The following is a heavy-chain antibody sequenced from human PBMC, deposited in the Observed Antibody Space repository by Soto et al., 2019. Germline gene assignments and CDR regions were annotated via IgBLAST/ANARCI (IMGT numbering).Heavy chain of an antibody. CDR3: ATDYSSTGYGRVY. Sequence: QAQLVESGGGVVQPGRSLRLSCAASEFTFSSHGMHWVRQAAGKGLEWVAVIWSDGSNEYYADSVKGRFTISRDNSNNTLYLQMRILSVEDTAVYYCATDYSSTGYGRVYWGQGALVTVSS. D-gene: IGHD6-19*01. V-gene: IGHV3-33*01. J-gene: IGHJ4*02. CDR2: IWSDGSNE. CDR1: EFTFSSHG.